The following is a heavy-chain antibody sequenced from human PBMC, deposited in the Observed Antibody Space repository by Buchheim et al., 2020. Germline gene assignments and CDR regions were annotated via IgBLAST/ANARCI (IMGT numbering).Heavy chain of an antibody. D-gene: IGHD6-13*01. V-gene: IGHV4-4*02. CDR3: ARGVAASGPPYFGY. J-gene: IGHJ4*02. CDR2: IHHSGSA. Sequence: QVQLQESGPGLVKPSGTLSLTCAVSGGSITTSNWWSWVRQPPGKGLEWIGEIHHSGSANYSPSLKSRVTISVDKSKNQFSLKLTSVTAADTAVYFCARGVAASGPPYFGYWGQGTL. CDR1: GGSITTSNW.